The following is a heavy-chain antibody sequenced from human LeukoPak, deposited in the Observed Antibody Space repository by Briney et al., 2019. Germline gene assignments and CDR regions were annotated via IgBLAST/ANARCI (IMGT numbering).Heavy chain of an antibody. J-gene: IGHJ4*02. CDR2: ISSNGGST. D-gene: IGHD2-2*01. CDR3: VKDRVVPAAILDY. CDR1: GFTFSSYA. Sequence: PGGSLRLSCSASGFTFSSYATHWVRQAPGKGLEYVSAISSNGGSTYYADSVKGRFTISRDNSKNTLYLQMSSLRAEDTAVYYCVKDRVVPAAILDYWGQGTLVTVSS. V-gene: IGHV3-64D*06.